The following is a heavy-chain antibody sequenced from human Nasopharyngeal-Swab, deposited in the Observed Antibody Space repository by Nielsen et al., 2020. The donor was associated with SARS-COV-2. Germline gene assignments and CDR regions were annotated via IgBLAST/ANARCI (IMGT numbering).Heavy chain of an antibody. CDR1: GGSISSSSYY. J-gene: IGHJ5*02. V-gene: IGHV4-39*01. CDR3: ARQIWLRFSWFDT. CDR2: IYYSGST. Sequence: SETLSPTCTVSGGSISSSSYYWGWIRQPPGKGLEWIGSIYYSGSTYYNPSLKSRLTRSVDTSKNQFSLKLSSVTAADTAVYYCARQIWLRFSWFDTWGQGTLVTFSS. D-gene: IGHD5-12*01.